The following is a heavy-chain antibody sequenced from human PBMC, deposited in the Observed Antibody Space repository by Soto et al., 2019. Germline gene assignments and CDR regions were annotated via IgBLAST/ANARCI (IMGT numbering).Heavy chain of an antibody. J-gene: IGHJ4*02. CDR2: IYYSGST. Sequence: SETLSLTCTVSGGSISSYYWSWIRQPPGKGLEWFGYIYYSGSTNYNPSLKSRVTISVDISKNQFSLKLSSVTAADTAVYYCAREYCSGGSCRFDYWGQGTLVTVS. V-gene: IGHV4-59*01. D-gene: IGHD2-15*01. CDR3: AREYCSGGSCRFDY. CDR1: GGSISSYY.